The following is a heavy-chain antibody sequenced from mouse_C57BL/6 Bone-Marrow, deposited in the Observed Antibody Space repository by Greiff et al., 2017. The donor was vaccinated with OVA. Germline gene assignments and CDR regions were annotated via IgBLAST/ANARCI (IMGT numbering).Heavy chain of an antibody. D-gene: IGHD1-1*01. CDR3: ARREYYGSSYKDD. V-gene: IGHV1-81*01. J-gene: IGHJ2*01. CDR1: GYTFTSYG. CDR2: IYPRSGNT. Sequence: QVQLQQSGAELARPGASVKLSCKASGYTFTSYGISWVKQRTGQGLEWIGEIYPRSGNTYYNEKFKGKATLTADKSSSTAYMELRSLTSEDSAVYFCARREYYGSSYKDDWGQGTTLTVSS.